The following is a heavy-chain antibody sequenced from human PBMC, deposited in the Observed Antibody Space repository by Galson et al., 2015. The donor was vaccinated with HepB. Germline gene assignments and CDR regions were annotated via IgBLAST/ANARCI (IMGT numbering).Heavy chain of an antibody. J-gene: IGHJ6*03. D-gene: IGHD3-3*01. CDR3: ARDQGRYDFWSGYPQFNYYYMDV. Sequence: SLRLSCAASGFTFSSYWMSWVRQAPGKGLEWVANIKQDGSEKYYVDSVKGRFTISRDNAKNSLYLQMNSLRAEDTAVYYCARDQGRYDFWSGYPQFNYYYMDVWGKGTTVTVSS. CDR2: IKQDGSEK. CDR1: GFTFSSYW. V-gene: IGHV3-7*01.